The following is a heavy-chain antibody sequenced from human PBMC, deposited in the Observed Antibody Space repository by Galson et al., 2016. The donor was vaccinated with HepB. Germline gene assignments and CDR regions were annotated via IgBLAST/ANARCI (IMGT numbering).Heavy chain of an antibody. V-gene: IGHV1-18*01. Sequence: SVKASCKASGYTFTIYDITWVRQAPGQGFEWMGWISTYNGNTNYAQKVQGRVTMTADTSTSTAYMELGSLTSDDTAVYYCARVSKDRSRYCSSTSCFSYFDLWGRGTLVTVSS. CDR1: GYTFTIYD. CDR3: ARVSKDRSRYCSSTSCFSYFDL. D-gene: IGHD2-2*01. J-gene: IGHJ2*01. CDR2: ISTYNGNT.